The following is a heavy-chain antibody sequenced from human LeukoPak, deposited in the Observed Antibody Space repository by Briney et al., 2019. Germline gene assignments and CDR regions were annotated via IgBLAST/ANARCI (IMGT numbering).Heavy chain of an antibody. CDR2: IYYGGST. CDR1: GGSISSSSYY. V-gene: IGHV4-39*01. D-gene: IGHD3-10*01. CDR3: ARPSYGTGSYYFDY. J-gene: IGHJ4*02. Sequence: PSETLSLTCTVSGGSISSSSYYWGWIRQPPGKGLEWIGSIYYGGSTYYNPSLKSRVTISVDTSKNQFSLKLSSVTAADTAVYYCARPSYGTGSYYFDYWGQGTLVTVSS.